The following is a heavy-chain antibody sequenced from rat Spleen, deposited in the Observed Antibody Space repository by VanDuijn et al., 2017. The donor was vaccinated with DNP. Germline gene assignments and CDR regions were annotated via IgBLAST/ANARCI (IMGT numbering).Heavy chain of an antibody. CDR1: XFTXXXSX. CDR3: ATHATPGYFDGSFYRFDY. Sequence: EVQLVESGGGLVXXGRXXKLSCVXXXFTXXXSXXXWVXXXPTXXXEWVGTISAGGSSTYCRDSVKGRFTISRDNANSTLYLQMDSLRSEDTATYYCATHATPGYFDGSFYRFDYWGQGVMVTVSS. CDR2: ISAGGSST. D-gene: IGHD1-12*02. J-gene: IGHJ2*01. V-gene: IGHV5-25*01.